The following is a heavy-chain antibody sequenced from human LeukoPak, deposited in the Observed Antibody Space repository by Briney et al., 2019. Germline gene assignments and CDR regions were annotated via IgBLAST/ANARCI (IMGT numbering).Heavy chain of an antibody. CDR1: GFTFSSYA. D-gene: IGHD6-13*01. V-gene: IGHV3-64D*06. CDR3: VKGPIAAAGLN. J-gene: IGHJ4*02. CDR2: ISSNGGST. Sequence: GGSLRLSCSASGFTFSSYAMHWVRQAPGKGLEYVSAISSNGGSTYYADSVKGGFTISRDNSKNTLYLQMSSLRAEDTAVYYCVKGPIAAAGLNWGQGTLVTVSS.